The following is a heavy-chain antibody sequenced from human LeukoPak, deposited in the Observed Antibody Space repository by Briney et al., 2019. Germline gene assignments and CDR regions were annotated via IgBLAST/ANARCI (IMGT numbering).Heavy chain of an antibody. D-gene: IGHD3-22*01. CDR1: GFTFSSYA. V-gene: IGHV3-30*04. CDR2: ISYDGSNK. CDR3: ARELYYYDSSDYYYVFDY. J-gene: IGHJ4*02. Sequence: GGSLRLSCAASGFTFSSYAIHWVRQAPGKGLEWVAIISYDGSNKNYADSVKGRFTISRDNSKNTLYLQMNSLRAEDTAVYYCARELYYYDSSDYYYVFDYWGQGTLVTVSS.